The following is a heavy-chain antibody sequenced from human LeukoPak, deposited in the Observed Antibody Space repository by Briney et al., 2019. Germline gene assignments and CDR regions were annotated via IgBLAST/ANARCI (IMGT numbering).Heavy chain of an antibody. V-gene: IGHV1-69-2*01. J-gene: IGHJ4*02. CDR3: ATSSSNYGTYHDY. Sequence: ASVKVSCKVSGYTFTYYYMHWVQQAPGKGLEWMGLVDPEDGETIYAEKFQGRVTITADTSTDTAYMELSSLRSEDTAVYYCATSSSNYGTYHDYWGQGTLVTVSS. CDR1: GYTFTYYY. D-gene: IGHD4-11*01. CDR2: VDPEDGET.